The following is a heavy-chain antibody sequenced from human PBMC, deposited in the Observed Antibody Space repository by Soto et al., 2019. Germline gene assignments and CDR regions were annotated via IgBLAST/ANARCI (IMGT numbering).Heavy chain of an antibody. J-gene: IGHJ6*02. CDR2: IKQDGSEK. V-gene: IGHV3-7*03. CDR3: ARVGRYCTNGVCYYYYYGMDV. CDR1: GFTFSSYW. D-gene: IGHD2-8*01. Sequence: GGSLRLSCAASGFTFSSYWMSWVRQAPGKGLEWVANIKQDGSEKYYVDSVKGRFTISRDNAKNSLYLQMNSLRAEDTAVYYCARVGRYCTNGVCYYYYYGMDVWGQGTTVTVSS.